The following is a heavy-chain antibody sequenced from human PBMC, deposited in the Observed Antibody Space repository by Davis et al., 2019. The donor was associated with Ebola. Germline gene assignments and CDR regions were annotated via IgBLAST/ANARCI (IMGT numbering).Heavy chain of an antibody. CDR1: GYSISSGYY. CDR3: ARGVGLLWPFDY. Sequence: MPSETLSLTCIVSGYSISSGYYWGWIRQPPGKGLEWIGSVYHSGSTYYNPSLKSRVTISVDTSKNQFSLKLSSVTAADTAVYYCARGVGLLWPFDYWGQGTLGTVSS. D-gene: IGHD3-10*01. V-gene: IGHV4-38-2*02. CDR2: VYHSGST. J-gene: IGHJ4*02.